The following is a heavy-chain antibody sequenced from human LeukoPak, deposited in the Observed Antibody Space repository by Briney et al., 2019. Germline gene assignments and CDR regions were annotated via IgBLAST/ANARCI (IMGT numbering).Heavy chain of an antibody. CDR1: GGSISNYY. CDR3: ARGANFGDSGLDAFDI. Sequence: SETLSLTCTVSGGSISNYYWIWIRQPPGKGLEWIGYIYYSGTSNYSPSLYSRVTMSVDTSKNQFSLKLTSVTAADTAVYYYARGANFGDSGLDAFDIWGQGTMVTVSS. J-gene: IGHJ3*02. CDR2: IYYSGTS. D-gene: IGHD4-17*01. V-gene: IGHV4-59*01.